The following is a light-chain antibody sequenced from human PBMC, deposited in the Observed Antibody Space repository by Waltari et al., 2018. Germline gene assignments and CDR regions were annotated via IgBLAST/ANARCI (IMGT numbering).Light chain of an antibody. CDR1: QSVSRT. CDR2: GPS. J-gene: IGKJ1*01. CDR3: QHYVRLPAT. V-gene: IGKV3-20*01. Sequence: EIVLTQSPGTLSLPPGERATLSCRASQSVSRTLAWYQQKPGQAPRLLIFGPSNRATGIPDRFSGSGSGTDFSLIITRLEPEDSAMYYCQHYVRLPATFGQGTKVEIK.